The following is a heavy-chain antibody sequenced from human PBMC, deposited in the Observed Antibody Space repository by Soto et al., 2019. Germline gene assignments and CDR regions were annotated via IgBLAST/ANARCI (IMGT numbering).Heavy chain of an antibody. V-gene: IGHV3-48*02. CDR1: GFTFSSYS. CDR3: ARDRPMVVVVPAARGIDYYYGMDV. D-gene: IGHD2-2*01. Sequence: VPLVESGGGLVQPGGSLRLSCAASGFTFSSYSMNWVRQAPGKGLEWVSYISSSSSTIYYADSVKGRFTISRDNAKNSLYLQMNSLRDEDTAVYYCARDRPMVVVVPAARGIDYYYGMDVWGQGTTVTVSS. CDR2: ISSSSSTI. J-gene: IGHJ6*02.